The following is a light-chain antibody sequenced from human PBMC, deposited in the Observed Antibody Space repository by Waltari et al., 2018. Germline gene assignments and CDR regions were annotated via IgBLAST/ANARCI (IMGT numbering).Light chain of an antibody. CDR1: QNIHSH. Sequence: EIVMTQSPATLSVFPGERVTLSCRASQNIHSHLAWYQQKPGRAPRILISGVSTRATGVPASFSGGGSGTEFTLTVSSLQSEDFAVYYCQQYEAWPYTFGQGTKLEIK. CDR2: GVS. V-gene: IGKV3-15*01. CDR3: QQYEAWPYT. J-gene: IGKJ2*01.